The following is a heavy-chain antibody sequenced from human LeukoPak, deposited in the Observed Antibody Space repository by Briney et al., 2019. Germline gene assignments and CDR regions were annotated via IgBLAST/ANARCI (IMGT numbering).Heavy chain of an antibody. V-gene: IGHV3-15*01. D-gene: IGHD5-18*01. Sequence: GGSLRLSCTVSGLTFSNAWMSWVRQVPGKGLEWVGRIKSKIDGGTIDYAAPVKGRFTISRDDSKNVVYLQMNSLKTEDTAVYYCARSGYSYGYSWFDPWGQGTLVTVSS. CDR3: ARSGYSYGYSWFDP. CDR2: IKSKIDGGTI. CDR1: GLTFSNAW. J-gene: IGHJ5*02.